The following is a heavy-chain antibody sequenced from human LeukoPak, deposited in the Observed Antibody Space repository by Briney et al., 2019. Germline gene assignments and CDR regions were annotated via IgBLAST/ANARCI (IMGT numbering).Heavy chain of an antibody. CDR1: GFTFSSYW. CDR3: ARVDSGSYYYYYYYMDV. CDR2: IKQDGSEK. Sequence: GGSLRLSCAASGFTFSSYWMSWVRQAPGQGLEWVANIKQDGSEKYYVDSVKGRFTISRDNAKNSLYLQMNSLRAEDTAVYYCARVDSGSYYYYYYYMDVWGKGTTVTISS. V-gene: IGHV3-7*01. D-gene: IGHD3-10*01. J-gene: IGHJ6*03.